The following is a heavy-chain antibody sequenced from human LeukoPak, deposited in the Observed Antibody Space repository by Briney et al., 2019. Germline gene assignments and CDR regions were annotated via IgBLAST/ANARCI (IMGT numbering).Heavy chain of an antibody. J-gene: IGHJ4*02. CDR3: ARWVSGWFPFDY. V-gene: IGHV1-8*02. D-gene: IGHD3-10*01. Sequence: ASVKVSCKASGGTFSSYAINWVRQATGQGLEWMGWMDPNSGNTGYAQKFQGRVTMTSNNSITTAYMELSSLRSEDTAVYYCARWVSGWFPFDYWGQGTLVTVSS. CDR1: GGTFSSYA. CDR2: MDPNSGNT.